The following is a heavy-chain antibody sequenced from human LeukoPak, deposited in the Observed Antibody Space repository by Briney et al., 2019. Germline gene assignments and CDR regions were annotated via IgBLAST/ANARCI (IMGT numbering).Heavy chain of an antibody. V-gene: IGHV1-2*02. CDR1: GYTFTGYF. CDR2: INPNSGGT. D-gene: IGHD2-8*02. J-gene: IGHJ4*02. CDR3: ARDLGTGDLSFDY. Sequence: ASVKVSCKASGYTFTGYFLHWVRQAPGHGLEWMGWINPNSGGTKYEQKFQGRVTMTRDTSITTAYMDLTRLKSDDTAVYFCARDLGTGDLSFDYWGQGTLLSVSS.